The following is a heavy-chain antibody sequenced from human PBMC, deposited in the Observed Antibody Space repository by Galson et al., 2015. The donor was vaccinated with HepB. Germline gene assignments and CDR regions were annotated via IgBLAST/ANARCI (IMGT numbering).Heavy chain of an antibody. CDR2: ISPHDGNT. D-gene: IGHD6-19*01. CDR3: ARDVGGYSGGRFYYWYFDL. V-gene: IGHV1-18*01. J-gene: IGHJ2*01. Sequence: SVKVSCKASGYSFITYGISWVRQAPGQGLEWMGWISPHDGNTNYSQKFQGRVTMTTDTSTSTAYIELRSLRSDDTAHYYCARDVGGYSGGRFYYWYFDLWGRGTLVSVSS. CDR1: GYSFITYG.